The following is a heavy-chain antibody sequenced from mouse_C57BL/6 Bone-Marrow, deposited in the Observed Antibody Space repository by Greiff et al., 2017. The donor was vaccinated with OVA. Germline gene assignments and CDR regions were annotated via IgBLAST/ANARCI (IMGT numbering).Heavy chain of an antibody. Sequence: EVQLQQSGPELVKPGASVKISCKASGYSFTGYYMNWVKQSPEKSLEWIGEINPSTGGTTYNQKFKAKATLTVDKSSSTAYMQLKSLTSEDSAVYYCARWADVYDVGLDYWGQGTTLTVSS. CDR1: GYSFTGYY. CDR2: INPSTGGT. D-gene: IGHD2-2*01. J-gene: IGHJ2*01. V-gene: IGHV1-42*01. CDR3: ARWADVYDVGLDY.